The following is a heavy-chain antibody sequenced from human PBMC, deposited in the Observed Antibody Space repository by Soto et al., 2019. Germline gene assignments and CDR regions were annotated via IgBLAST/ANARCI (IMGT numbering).Heavy chain of an antibody. CDR2: IIPIFGTA. V-gene: IGHV1-69*13. D-gene: IGHD2-2*01. CDR3: ARDIVVVPAANFKGYSSSSYNWFDP. Sequence: SVKVSCKASGGTFSSYAISWVRQAPGQGLEWMGGIIPIFGTANYAQKFQGRVTITADESTSTAYMELSSLRSEDTAVYYCARDIVVVPAANFKGYSSSSYNWFDPWGQGTLVTVSS. J-gene: IGHJ5*02. CDR1: GGTFSSYA.